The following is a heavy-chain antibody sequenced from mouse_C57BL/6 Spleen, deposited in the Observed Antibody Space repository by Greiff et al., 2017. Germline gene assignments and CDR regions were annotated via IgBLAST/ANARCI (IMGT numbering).Heavy chain of an antibody. J-gene: IGHJ2*01. CDR2: IHPSDSDT. Sequence: QVQLQQPGAELVKPGASVKVSCKASGYTFTSYWMHWVKQRPGQGLEWIGRIHPSDSDTNYNQKFKGKATLTVDNSSSTAYMQLSSLTSADSAVYYCDIPLWGYYFDYWGQGTTLTVSS. V-gene: IGHV1-74*01. D-gene: IGHD6-2*01. CDR1: GYTFTSYW. CDR3: DIPLWGYYFDY.